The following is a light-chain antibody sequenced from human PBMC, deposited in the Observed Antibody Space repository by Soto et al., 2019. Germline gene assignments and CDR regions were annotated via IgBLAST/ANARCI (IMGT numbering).Light chain of an antibody. CDR1: GSDVGAYDF. CDR2: VVS. CDR3: SSYTTSSTRV. V-gene: IGLV2-14*03. Sequence: QSVLTQPASVSGSPGQSIAISCTGTGSDVGAYDFVSWYQQHPDKAPKLMIYVVSNRPSGVSDRFSGSKSVNTATLTISGFQAEDEADYYCSSYTTSSTRVFGTGTKVTVL. J-gene: IGLJ1*01.